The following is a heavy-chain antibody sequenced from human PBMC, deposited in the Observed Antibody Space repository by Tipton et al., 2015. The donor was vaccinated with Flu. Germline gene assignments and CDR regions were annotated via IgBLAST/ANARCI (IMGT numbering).Heavy chain of an antibody. Sequence: LSLTCAVYGESFSGYYWNWVRQAPGKGLEWVSKIDIHSRSIDYADSVRGRFTISRDSAKRSVYLQMNSLRVEDTAVYYCARDPFLGTGDAFDVWGRGTMVTVSS. CDR3: ARDPFLGTGDAFDV. V-gene: IGHV3-48*03. J-gene: IGHJ3*01. CDR2: IDIHSRSI. D-gene: IGHD2/OR15-2a*01. CDR1: GESFSGYY.